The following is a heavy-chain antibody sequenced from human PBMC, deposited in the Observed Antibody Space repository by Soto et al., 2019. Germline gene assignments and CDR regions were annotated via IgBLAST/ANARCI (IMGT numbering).Heavy chain of an antibody. V-gene: IGHV3-21*01. CDR2: ISSSSSYI. J-gene: IGHJ3*02. D-gene: IGHD2-2*01. Sequence: EVQLVESGGGLVKPGGSLRLSCAASGFTFSSYSMNWVRQAPGKGLEWVSSISSSSSYIYYADSVKGRFTISRDNAKNSLYLQLNSLRTEDTAVYYCARGFCSSTSSYDAFDIWGHGTMVTVSP. CDR3: ARGFCSSTSSYDAFDI. CDR1: GFTFSSYS.